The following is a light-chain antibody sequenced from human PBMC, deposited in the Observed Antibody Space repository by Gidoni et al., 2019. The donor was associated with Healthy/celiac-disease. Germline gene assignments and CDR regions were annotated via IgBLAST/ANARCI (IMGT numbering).Light chain of an antibody. CDR3: QQYGSSLMCS. CDR2: GAS. Sequence: EIVLKQSPGTLSLSPGERATLSGRASQSVSSSYLAWYQQKPGQAPRLLIYGASSRATGIPDRFSGSGSGTDFTLTISRLEPEDFAVYYCQQYGSSLMCSFGQGTKLEIK. V-gene: IGKV3-20*01. CDR1: QSVSSSY. J-gene: IGKJ2*04.